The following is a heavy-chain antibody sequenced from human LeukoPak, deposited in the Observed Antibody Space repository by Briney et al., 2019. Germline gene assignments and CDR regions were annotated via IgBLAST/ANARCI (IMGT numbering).Heavy chain of an antibody. CDR1: GFTFSSYD. J-gene: IGHJ4*02. D-gene: IGHD5-12*01. V-gene: IGHV3-30*03. Sequence: GGSLRLSCVASGFTFSSYDMHWVRQAPGKGLEWVAFMSYGATKQYYVDSVKGRFTISRDNSKNTLYLQMSSLRREDTAVYYCARNRFSGYDYFDYWGQGILVTVSS. CDR2: MSYGATKQ. CDR3: ARNRFSGYDYFDY.